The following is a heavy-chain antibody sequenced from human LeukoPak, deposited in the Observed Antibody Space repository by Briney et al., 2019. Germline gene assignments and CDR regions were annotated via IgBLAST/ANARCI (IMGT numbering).Heavy chain of an antibody. CDR1: GGSISSYY. V-gene: IGHV4-59*08. CDR2: ISDIGRT. Sequence: SETLSLSCTVSGGSISSYYWSWIRQPPGKGLEWIGYISDIGRTNYNPSLKSRVTMSLDTSKNQVSLKLNSVTAADTAVYYCARFPDDYGDYWGQGTLVTVSS. CDR3: ARFPDDYGDY. J-gene: IGHJ4*02.